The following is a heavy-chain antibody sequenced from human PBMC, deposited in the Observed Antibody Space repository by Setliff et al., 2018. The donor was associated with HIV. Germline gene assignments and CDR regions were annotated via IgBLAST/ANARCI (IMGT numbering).Heavy chain of an antibody. CDR1: GESLSGYY. CDR3: VKHRNRGFDP. CDR2: VSFSGST. V-gene: IGHV4-34*01. J-gene: IGHJ5*02. Sequence: PSETLSLTCAVYGESLSGYYCSWIRQPPGKGLEWIGEVSFSGSTNYSPSLKSRVTISVDTSKNQFSLKMTSVTAADTAVYYCVKHRNRGFDPWGQGTLVTVSS.